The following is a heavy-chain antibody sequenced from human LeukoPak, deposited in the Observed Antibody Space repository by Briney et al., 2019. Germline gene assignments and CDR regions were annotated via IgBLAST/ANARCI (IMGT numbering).Heavy chain of an antibody. Sequence: ASVKVSCKASGYTFTTYDINWVRQATGQGLEWLGWMNPNSGNTGYAQKFQGRATMTRNISITTAYMELSNLRSDDTAVYYCARVAGNCGGDCYRLLYWGQGTLVTVSS. V-gene: IGHV1-8*01. CDR3: ARVAGNCGGDCYRLLY. D-gene: IGHD2-21*01. J-gene: IGHJ4*02. CDR2: MNPNSGNT. CDR1: GYTFTTYD.